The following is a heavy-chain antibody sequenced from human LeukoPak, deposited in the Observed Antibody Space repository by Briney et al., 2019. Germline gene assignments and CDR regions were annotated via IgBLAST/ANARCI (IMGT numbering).Heavy chain of an antibody. CDR2: INHSGST. V-gene: IGHV4-34*01. D-gene: IGHD5-12*01. CDR1: GGSFSGYY. Sequence: SETLSLTCAVYGGSFSGYYWSWIRQPPGKGLEWIGEINHSGSTNYNPSLKSRVTISVDTSKNQFSLKLSSVTAADTAVYYCARGTFVVATIEFDYWGQGTLVTVSS. J-gene: IGHJ4*02. CDR3: ARGTFVVATIEFDY.